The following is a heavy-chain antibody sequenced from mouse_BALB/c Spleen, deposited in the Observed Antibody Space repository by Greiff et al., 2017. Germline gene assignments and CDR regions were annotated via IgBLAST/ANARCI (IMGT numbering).Heavy chain of an antibody. D-gene: IGHD1-1*02. CDR2: IDPYNGGT. CDR1: GYAFTSYN. Sequence: EVQLQQSGPELVKPGASVKVSCTASGYAFTSYNMYWVKQSHGKSLEWIGYIDPYNGGTSYNQKFKGKATLTVDKSSSTAYMHLNSLTSEDSAVYYCARGGVRLDYYFDYWGQGTTLTVSS. V-gene: IGHV1S135*01. J-gene: IGHJ2*01. CDR3: ARGGVRLDYYFDY.